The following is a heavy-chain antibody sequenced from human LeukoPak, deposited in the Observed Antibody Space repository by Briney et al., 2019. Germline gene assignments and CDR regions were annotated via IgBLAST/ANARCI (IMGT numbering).Heavy chain of an antibody. CDR1: GFTFSTYG. V-gene: IGHV3-48*04. CDR2: ISSSGSTI. J-gene: IGHJ4*02. Sequence: GGSLRLSCLASGFTFSTYGVNWVRQAPGKGLEWVSYISSSGSTIYYADSVKGRFTISRDNAKNSLYLQMNSLRAEDTAVYYCARDRGVVTAGFDYWGQGTLVTVSS. CDR3: ARDRGVVTAGFDY. D-gene: IGHD2-21*02.